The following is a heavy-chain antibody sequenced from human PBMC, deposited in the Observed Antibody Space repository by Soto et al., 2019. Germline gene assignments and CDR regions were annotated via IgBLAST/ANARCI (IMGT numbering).Heavy chain of an antibody. D-gene: IGHD1-1*01. CDR1: GGPIGTYY. CDR3: ARGTFSSSRGFAFHP. CDR2: SHYSGTT. V-gene: IGHV4-59*01. J-gene: IGHJ5*02. Sequence: QVQLQESGPGLLKPSETLSLTCSVSGGPIGTYYWSWIRQSPGQGLEWIGNSHYSGTTNYNPSLKSRISTSVDRSKNQFSLRINSLTAAVTAVYFCARGTFSSSRGFAFHPWGQGLLVTVSS.